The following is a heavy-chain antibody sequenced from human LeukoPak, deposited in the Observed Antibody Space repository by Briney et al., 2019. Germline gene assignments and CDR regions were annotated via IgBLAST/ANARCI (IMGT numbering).Heavy chain of an antibody. V-gene: IGHV1-2*02. CDR1: GYTFTVYY. D-gene: IGHD1-26*01. Sequence: GASVTVSCKASGYTFTVYYLHWVRQAPGQGLEWMGCVNPNSGDTNYAQKFQGSVTMTRDTSISTVYMELSRLRSDDTAVYYCARASGSYWWFDSWGQGTLVTVSS. J-gene: IGHJ5*01. CDR2: VNPNSGDT. CDR3: ARASGSYWWFDS.